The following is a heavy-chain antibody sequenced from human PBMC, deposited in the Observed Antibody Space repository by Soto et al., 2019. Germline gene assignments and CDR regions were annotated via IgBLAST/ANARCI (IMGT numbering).Heavy chain of an antibody. V-gene: IGHV3-9*01. CDR1: GFTFDDYA. Sequence: DVQLVESGGGLVQPGRSLRLSCAASGFTFDDYAMHWVRQAPGKGLEWVSGISWNSGSIGYADSVKGRFTISRDNAKNSLYLQMNSLRAEDTALYYCAKDVENYGWGPLHFDYWGQGTLVTVSS. D-gene: IGHD3-16*01. CDR2: ISWNSGSI. CDR3: AKDVENYGWGPLHFDY. J-gene: IGHJ4*02.